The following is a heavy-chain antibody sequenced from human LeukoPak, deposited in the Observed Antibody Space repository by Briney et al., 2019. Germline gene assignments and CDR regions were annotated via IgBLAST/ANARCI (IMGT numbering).Heavy chain of an antibody. J-gene: IGHJ4*02. CDR2: ISATGGTT. D-gene: IGHD2-2*01. CDR3: AIQRICNSPNCGYYFDY. CDR1: GFTFSTYA. V-gene: IGHV3-23*01. Sequence: PGGSLRLSCAASGFTFSTYAMSWVRQAPGKGLEWVSTISATGGTTYYTDSVKGRFTISRGNSKNTLYFQMNSLRVEDTAVYYCAIQRICNSPNCGYYFDYWGQGALVTVSS.